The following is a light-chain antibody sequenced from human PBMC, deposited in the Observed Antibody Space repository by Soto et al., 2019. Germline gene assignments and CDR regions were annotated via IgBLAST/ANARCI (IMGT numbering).Light chain of an antibody. Sequence: DIQMTQSPSTLSASVGDRVTITCRASQSISSWLAWYQQKPGKAPKLPIYDASSLESGVPSRFSGSGSGTEFTLTISSLQPDDFATYYCQQYNSYPGTFGQGTKLEIK. J-gene: IGKJ2*01. CDR1: QSISSW. V-gene: IGKV1-5*01. CDR2: DAS. CDR3: QQYNSYPGT.